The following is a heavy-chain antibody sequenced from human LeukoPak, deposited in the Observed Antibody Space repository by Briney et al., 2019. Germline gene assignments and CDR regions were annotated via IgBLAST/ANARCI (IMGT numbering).Heavy chain of an antibody. D-gene: IGHD3-10*01. V-gene: IGHV4-59*08. CDR2: IYYSGST. Sequence: SETLSLTCTVSGGSISSYYWSWIRQPPGKGLEWIGYIYYSGSTNYNPSLKSRVTISVDTSKNQFSLKLSSVTAADTAVYYCARHFDTGGFDPWGQGTLVTVSS. J-gene: IGHJ5*02. CDR1: GGSISSYY. CDR3: ARHFDTGGFDP.